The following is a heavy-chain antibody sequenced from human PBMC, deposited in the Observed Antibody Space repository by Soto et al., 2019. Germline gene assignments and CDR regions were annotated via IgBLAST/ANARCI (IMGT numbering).Heavy chain of an antibody. Sequence: ETLSLTCAVSGASIRSYHWSWSRQPAGKGLEWIGRMQHTGNTNYNPSLKSRVTMSVDTSKNQISLKMTSVTAADTAVYFCAKDVSSRRWFDPWGQGILVTVSS. V-gene: IGHV4-4*07. CDR1: GASIRSYH. D-gene: IGHD3-16*01. CDR2: MQHTGNT. CDR3: AKDVSSRRWFDP. J-gene: IGHJ5*02.